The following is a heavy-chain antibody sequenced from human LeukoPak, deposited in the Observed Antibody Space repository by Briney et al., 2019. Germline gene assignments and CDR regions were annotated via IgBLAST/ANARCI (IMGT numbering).Heavy chain of an antibody. J-gene: IGHJ5*02. CDR2: SGST. D-gene: IGHD3-22*01. Sequence: PSETLSLTCTAPGSSISSYYWSWIRQTAGKGLEWIGRSGSTNYNPSLKRPVTISVDKSKNQLSLRLTSVSAADTAVYYCAIDRNSVFAPWGQGTLVTVSS. V-gene: IGHV4-4*07. CDR3: AIDRNSVFAP. CDR1: GSSISSYY.